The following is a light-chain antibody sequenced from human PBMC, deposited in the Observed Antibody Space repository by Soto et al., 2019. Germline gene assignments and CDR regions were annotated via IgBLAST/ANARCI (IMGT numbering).Light chain of an antibody. CDR3: QHRAGWPPALT. CDR1: ESVSNS. CDR2: NAS. Sequence: EIVMTQSPASLSVSQGERATLSCRAIESVSNSLAWYQHKPGQAPRLLIYNASNRATGIPARFSGSGSGTDFTLTISSLEPEDFAVYFCQHRAGWPPALTFGGGTKVDI. J-gene: IGKJ4*01. V-gene: IGKV3-11*01.